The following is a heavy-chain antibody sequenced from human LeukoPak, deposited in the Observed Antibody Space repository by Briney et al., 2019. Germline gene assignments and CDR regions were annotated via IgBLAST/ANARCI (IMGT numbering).Heavy chain of an antibody. J-gene: IGHJ4*02. CDR3: TRVLYSGSYYVDY. V-gene: IGHV3-49*04. CDR1: GFTFSSYG. D-gene: IGHD1-26*01. Sequence: QPGGSLRLSCAASGFTFSSYGMHWVRQAPGKGLEWVGFIRSKAYGGTTEYAASVKGRFTISRDDSKSIAYLQMNSLKTEDTAVYYCTRVLYSGSYYVDYWGQGTLVTVSS. CDR2: IRSKAYGGTT.